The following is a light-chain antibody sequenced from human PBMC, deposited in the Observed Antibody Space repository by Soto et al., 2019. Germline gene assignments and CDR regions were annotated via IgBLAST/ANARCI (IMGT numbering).Light chain of an antibody. V-gene: IGKV3-15*01. CDR2: RIF. Sequence: EIVMTQSPGTLSVFPGESVTLSCRASQSVKGYLDWFQHKPGQAPRLVLKRIFIRSIGVPARFSGSGSETEFTLTINGLQSEDSGVYYCLQHHAWPWTFGQGTKVEIK. CDR1: QSVKGY. CDR3: LQHHAWPWT. J-gene: IGKJ1*01.